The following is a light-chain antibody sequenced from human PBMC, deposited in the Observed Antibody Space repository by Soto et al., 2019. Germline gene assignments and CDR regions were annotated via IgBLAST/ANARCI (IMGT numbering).Light chain of an antibody. CDR1: QSVSSN. J-gene: IGKJ2*02. CDR3: QQYHNWPPWT. CDR2: GAS. Sequence: EIVMTQSPATLSVSPGGRATLSCRASQSVSSNLAWYQQKPGQAPRLPIYGASTRATGIPARFSGSGSGTEFTLTISSLQSEDFAVYYCQQYHNWPPWTFGQGTKVDIK. V-gene: IGKV3-15*01.